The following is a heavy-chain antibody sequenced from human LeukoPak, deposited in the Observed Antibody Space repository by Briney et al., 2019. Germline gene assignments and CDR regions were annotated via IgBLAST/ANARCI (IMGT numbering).Heavy chain of an antibody. CDR3: ARLGQPNAFDI. CDR2: FHYSTST. D-gene: IGHD3-16*01. Sequence: SETLSLTCTVSGGSISSYYWGWSRQPPGKGLECIGYFHYSTSTNYNPSLKSRVTISVDTSRKQFSLKLNSVTAADTAVYYCARLGQPNAFDIWGQGTMVTVSS. V-gene: IGHV4-59*08. J-gene: IGHJ3*02. CDR1: GGSISSYY.